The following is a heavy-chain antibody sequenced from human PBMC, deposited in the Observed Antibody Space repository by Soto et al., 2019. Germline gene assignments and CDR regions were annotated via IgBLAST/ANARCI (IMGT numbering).Heavy chain of an antibody. Sequence: GGSLRLSCAASGFTITNYWMHWVRQVPGKGPVWVSRIASDGSNIEYADSVKGRFTISRDNAKNRLYLQMNSLRIEDTAVYFCVRGAPFDNWGHGTLVTVSS. CDR3: VRGAPFDN. J-gene: IGHJ4*01. V-gene: IGHV3-74*01. CDR2: IASDGSNI. CDR1: GFTITNYW.